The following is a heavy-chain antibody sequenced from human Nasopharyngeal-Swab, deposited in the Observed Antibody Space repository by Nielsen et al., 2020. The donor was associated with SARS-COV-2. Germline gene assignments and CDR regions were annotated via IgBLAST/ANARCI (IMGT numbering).Heavy chain of an antibody. V-gene: IGHV1-69*04. CDR1: GGTFNSYA. D-gene: IGHD2-21*01. J-gene: IGHJ6*02. CDR3: ARIHFVAGRGYLYGMDV. CDR2: INPILGIA. Sequence: SVKVSCKASGGTFNSYAISWVRQAPGQGLEWVGRINPILGIADYAEKFEGRVSITADKSTTTAHMELGSLRPEDTALYYCARIHFVAGRGYLYGMDVWGQGTTVTVSS.